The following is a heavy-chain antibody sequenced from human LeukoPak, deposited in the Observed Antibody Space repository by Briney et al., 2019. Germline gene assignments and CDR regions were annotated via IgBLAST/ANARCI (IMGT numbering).Heavy chain of an antibody. V-gene: IGHV1-46*01. Sequence: ASVKVSRKASGYTFTYYFIHWVRQAPGQGFDWMGVINPSGGSTSYAQKFQGRVTMTRDTSTSTVYMELSSLRSEDTAVYYCARDGYSSGWPGVDYWGQGTLVTVSS. CDR3: ARDGYSSGWPGVDY. CDR2: INPSGGST. CDR1: GYTFTYYF. D-gene: IGHD6-19*01. J-gene: IGHJ4*02.